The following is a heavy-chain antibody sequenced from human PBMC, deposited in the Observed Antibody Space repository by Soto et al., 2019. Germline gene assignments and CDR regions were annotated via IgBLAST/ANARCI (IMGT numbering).Heavy chain of an antibody. V-gene: IGHV3-30*04. D-gene: IGHD6-19*01. J-gene: IGHJ4*01. Sequence: VGSLRLSCAASGFMFSAYAMLWVRQSPGKWLEWVAAISYDGTNKYYADSIKGRFTISRDNSANTLFLQVNSLRREDTAMYYCARDPSTYTRGWYGIDFWGHGTLSIVSS. CDR1: GFMFSAYA. CDR3: ARDPSTYTRGWYGIDF. CDR2: ISYDGTNK.